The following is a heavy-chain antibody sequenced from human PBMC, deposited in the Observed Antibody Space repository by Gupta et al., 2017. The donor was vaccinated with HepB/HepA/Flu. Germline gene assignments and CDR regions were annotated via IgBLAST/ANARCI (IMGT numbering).Heavy chain of an antibody. V-gene: IGHV3-9*01. D-gene: IGHD6-19*01. CDR2: INWSSGRM. J-gene: IGHJ6*02. Sequence: EVLLVESGGGLVQPGRSLRLSCAASGFTFDDYAMHWVRQAPGKGLEWVSGINWSSGRMDYMDSGKGRFTISRDNAKNSLYLQMNSLRPDDTALYYCAKEISRSAYYYAMDVWGQGTTVTVSS. CDR3: AKEISRSAYYYAMDV. CDR1: GFTFDDYA.